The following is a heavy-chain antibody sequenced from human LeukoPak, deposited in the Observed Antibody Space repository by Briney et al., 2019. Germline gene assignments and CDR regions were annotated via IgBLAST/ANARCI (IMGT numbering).Heavy chain of an antibody. CDR3: AKEHPGIFDY. D-gene: IGHD3-3*02. J-gene: IGHJ4*02. CDR1: GFTFSSYW. CDR2: INTDGSST. V-gene: IGHV3-74*01. Sequence: GGSLRLSCAASGFTFSSYWMHWVRQAPGKGLVWVSRINTDGSSTTYADSVKGRFTISRDNAKNTLYLQMNSLRAEDTAVYYCAKEHPGIFDYWGQGTLVTVSS.